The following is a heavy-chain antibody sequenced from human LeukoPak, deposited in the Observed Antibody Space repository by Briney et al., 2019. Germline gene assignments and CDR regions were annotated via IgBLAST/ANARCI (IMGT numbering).Heavy chain of an antibody. V-gene: IGHV3-9*01. CDR2: IHWNSDIV. D-gene: IGHD5-24*01. CDR1: GFTFDDYA. Sequence: GGSLRLSCAASGFTFDDYAMHWVRQAPGKGLEWVSGIHWNSDIVGYADSVKGRFTISRDNAKNSLYLQMNSLRAEDTAVYYCAINHRDGYSELGYWGQGTLVTVSS. CDR3: AINHRDGYSELGY. J-gene: IGHJ4*02.